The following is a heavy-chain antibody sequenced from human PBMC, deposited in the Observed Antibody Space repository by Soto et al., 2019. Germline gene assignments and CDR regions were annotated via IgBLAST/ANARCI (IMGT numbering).Heavy chain of an antibody. D-gene: IGHD6-6*01. CDR3: ARSIAARADAFDI. J-gene: IGHJ3*02. CDR1: GGSISSSSYY. Sequence: QLQLQESGPGLVKPSETLSLTCTVSGGSISSSSYYWGWIRQPPGKGLEWIGTIYYSGSTYYTPSLKGRVTISVDTSKNQFSLKVNSVTAADTAVYHCARSIAARADAFDIWGQGTMVTVSS. CDR2: IYYSGST. V-gene: IGHV4-39*01.